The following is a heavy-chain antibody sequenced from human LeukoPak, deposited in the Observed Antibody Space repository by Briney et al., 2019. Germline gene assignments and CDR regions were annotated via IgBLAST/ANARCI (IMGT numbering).Heavy chain of an antibody. D-gene: IGHD5-12*01. CDR3: ARDRHSGYDPHAFDI. J-gene: IGHJ3*02. V-gene: IGHV4-31*03. CDR1: GGSIRSSYYY. Sequence: SETLSLTCTVSGGSIRSSYYYWSWIRPHPGKGLEWIGYIYYSGSTYYNPSLKSRVTISVDTSKNQFSLKLSSVTAADTAVYYCARDRHSGYDPHAFDIWGRGTMVTVSS. CDR2: IYYSGST.